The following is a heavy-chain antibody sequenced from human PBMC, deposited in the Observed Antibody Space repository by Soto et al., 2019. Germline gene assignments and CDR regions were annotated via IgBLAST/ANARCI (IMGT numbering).Heavy chain of an antibody. Sequence: SETLSLTCTVSGGSISSYYWSWIRQPPGKGLEWIGYIYYSGSTNYNPSLKSRVTISVDTSKNQFSLKLSSVTAADTAVYYCARSPPGDTAMVFDYWGQGTLVTXSS. CDR1: GGSISSYY. J-gene: IGHJ4*02. CDR2: IYYSGST. D-gene: IGHD5-18*01. CDR3: ARSPPGDTAMVFDY. V-gene: IGHV4-59*01.